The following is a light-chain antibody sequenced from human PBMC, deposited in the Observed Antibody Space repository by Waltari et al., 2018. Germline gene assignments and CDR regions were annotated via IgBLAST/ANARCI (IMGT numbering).Light chain of an antibody. CDR3: QQYGGSPPYT. V-gene: IGKV3-20*01. CDR1: QSLSGSY. J-gene: IGKJ2*01. CDR2: GAS. Sequence: EIVLTQPPGTLSLSPGESATLSCRASQSLSGSYLAWYQQTPGQAPRLLIYGASSRATGIPDRFSGSGSGTDFTLTISRLEPEDFAVYYCQQYGGSPPYTFGQGSKLDIK.